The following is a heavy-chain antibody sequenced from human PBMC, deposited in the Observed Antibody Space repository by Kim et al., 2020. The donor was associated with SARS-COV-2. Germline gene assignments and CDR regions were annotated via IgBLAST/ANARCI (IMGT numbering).Heavy chain of an antibody. V-gene: IGHV4-59*01. CDR3: ARASLYSSGWYEGGVFDY. J-gene: IGHJ4*02. Sequence: KGRVTISVDTSKNQFSLKLSSVTAADTAVYYCARASLYSSGWYEGGVFDYWGQGTLVTVSS. D-gene: IGHD6-19*01.